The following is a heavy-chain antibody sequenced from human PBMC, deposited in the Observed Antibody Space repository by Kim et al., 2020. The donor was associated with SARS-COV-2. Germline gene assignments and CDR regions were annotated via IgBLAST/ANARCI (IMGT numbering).Heavy chain of an antibody. CDR2: ISYDGSNK. D-gene: IGHD5-12*01. V-gene: IGHV3-30-3*01. CDR3: ARDRWGGYSGYDDRGFCWFDP. J-gene: IGHJ5*02. CDR1: GFTFSSYA. Sequence: GGSLRLSCAASGFTFSSYAMHWVRQAPGKGLEWVAFISYDGSNKYYADSVKGRFTISRDNSKNTLYLQMNSLRAEDTAVYYCARDRWGGYSGYDDRGFCWFDPWGQGTPVTVSS.